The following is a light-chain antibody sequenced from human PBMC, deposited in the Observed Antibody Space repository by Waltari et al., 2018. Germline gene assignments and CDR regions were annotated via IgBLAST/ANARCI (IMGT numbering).Light chain of an antibody. CDR3: QQRSNWLT. Sequence: EIVLTQSPATLSLSPGDRATLSCRASQSVSSYLAWYQQKPGQAPRLLIYDASNRATGIPARFSGSGPGTDFTLTISSLEPEDFAVYYCQQRSNWLTFGGGTKVEIK. V-gene: IGKV3D-11*02. CDR2: DAS. J-gene: IGKJ4*01. CDR1: QSVSSY.